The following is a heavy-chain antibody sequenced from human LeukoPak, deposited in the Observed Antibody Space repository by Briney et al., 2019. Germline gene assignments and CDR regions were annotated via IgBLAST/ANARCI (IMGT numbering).Heavy chain of an antibody. Sequence: SGTLSLTCAVYGGSFSGYYWSWIRQPPGKGLEWIGEINHSGSTNYNPSLKSRVTISVDTSKNQFSLELSSVTAADTAVYYCARGSAVAGEDYWGQGTLVTVSS. J-gene: IGHJ4*02. CDR1: GGSFSGYY. V-gene: IGHV4-34*01. D-gene: IGHD6-19*01. CDR3: ARGSAVAGEDY. CDR2: INHSGST.